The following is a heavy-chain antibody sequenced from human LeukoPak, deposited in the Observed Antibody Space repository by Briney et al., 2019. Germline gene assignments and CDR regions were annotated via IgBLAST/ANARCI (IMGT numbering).Heavy chain of an antibody. D-gene: IGHD3-16*01. CDR2: MSHSGST. CDR1: DYSISSGYH. J-gene: IGHJ4*02. CDR3: ARDQGRYASAYQDY. Sequence: SETLSLTCAVSDYSISSGYHWAWIRQSPGKGPEWIGSMSHSGSTYYNPSLKSRVTISVDTSKNQFSVKLSSVSAADTAVYYCARDQGRYASAYQDYWGQGTLVTVSS. V-gene: IGHV4-38-2*02.